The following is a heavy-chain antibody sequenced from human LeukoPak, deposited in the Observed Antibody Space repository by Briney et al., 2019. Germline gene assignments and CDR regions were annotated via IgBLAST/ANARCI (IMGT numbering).Heavy chain of an antibody. CDR2: IIPIFGSA. J-gene: IGHJ4*02. CDR3: ARDHTGGSYPFDY. CDR1: VGTFRSYA. D-gene: IGHD1-26*01. Sequence: ASVKVSCKASVGTFRSYAISWVRQPPGQGLEWVGRIIPIFGSANYAQKFQGRVTITTDESTSTAYMELSSLRSEDTAVYYCARDHTGGSYPFDYWGQGTLVTVSS. V-gene: IGHV1-69*05.